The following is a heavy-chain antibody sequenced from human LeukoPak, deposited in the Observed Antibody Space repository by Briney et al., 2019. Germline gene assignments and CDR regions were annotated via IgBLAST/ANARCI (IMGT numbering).Heavy chain of an antibody. J-gene: IGHJ4*02. CDR2: IYYSGST. CDR1: CGSISTYY. V-gene: IGHV4-39*07. CDR3: ARDAYYYDSSGLFDY. Sequence: SETLSLTCTVSCGSISTYYWGWIRQPPGKGLEWIGSIYYSGSTYYNPSLKSRVTISVDTSKNQFSLKLSSVTAADTAVYYCARDAYYYDSSGLFDYWGQGTLVTVSS. D-gene: IGHD3-22*01.